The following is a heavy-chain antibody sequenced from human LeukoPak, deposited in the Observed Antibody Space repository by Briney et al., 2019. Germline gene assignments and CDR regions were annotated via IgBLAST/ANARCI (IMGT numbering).Heavy chain of an antibody. D-gene: IGHD6-13*01. Sequence: GGSLRLSCAASGFTFSSYAMSWVRQAPGKGLEWVSAISGSGGSTYYADSVKGRFTISRDNSKNTLYLQMNSLRAEDTAVYYCATPQQLVPGYYYYGMDVWGQGTTVTVSS. CDR3: ATPQQLVPGYYYYGMDV. CDR1: GFTFSSYA. J-gene: IGHJ6*02. V-gene: IGHV3-23*01. CDR2: ISGSGGST.